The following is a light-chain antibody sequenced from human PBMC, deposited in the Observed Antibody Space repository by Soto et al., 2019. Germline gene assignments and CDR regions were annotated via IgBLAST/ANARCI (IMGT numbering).Light chain of an antibody. V-gene: IGKV3-11*01. J-gene: IGKJ4*01. CDR3: QQRATWPLT. Sequence: EIVLTQSPATLSLSPGERATLSCRASQSINNYLGWYQQKPDQAPRLLISDASNRATGIPARFSGSGSGTDFSLTISSLEPEDFAVYYCQQRATWPLTFGGGTKVEIK. CDR2: DAS. CDR1: QSINNY.